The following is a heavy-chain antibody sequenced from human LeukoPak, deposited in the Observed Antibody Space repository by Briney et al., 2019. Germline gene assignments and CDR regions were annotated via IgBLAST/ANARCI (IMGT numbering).Heavy chain of an antibody. J-gene: IGHJ4*02. D-gene: IGHD6-19*01. CDR1: GGSVSSGSYY. V-gene: IGHV4-61*01. CDR2: IYYSGST. Sequence: SETLSLTCTVSGGSVSSGSYYWSWIRQPPGKGLEWIGYIYYSGSTNYNPSLKSRVTISVDTSKNQFSLKLSSVTAADTAVYYCARDRLGGAVAGWISEYWGQGILVTVSS. CDR3: ARDRLGGAVAGWISEY.